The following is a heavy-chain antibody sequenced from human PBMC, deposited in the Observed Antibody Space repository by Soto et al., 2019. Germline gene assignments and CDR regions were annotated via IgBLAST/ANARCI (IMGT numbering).Heavy chain of an antibody. CDR2: IGAENSDT. CDR3: ARDWRGAEGFDP. V-gene: IGHV1-18*04. D-gene: IGHD3-3*01. Sequence: QVQLVQSGPEVKKPGGSVKVSCKASGYTFPTYGFSWVRQAPGQGLEWVGWIGAENSDTTYAPKFRGRVTMNIDTSTTTSYMELRSLTTDDTAVYFCARDWRGAEGFDPWGQGTLVTVSS. CDR1: GYTFPTYG. J-gene: IGHJ5*02.